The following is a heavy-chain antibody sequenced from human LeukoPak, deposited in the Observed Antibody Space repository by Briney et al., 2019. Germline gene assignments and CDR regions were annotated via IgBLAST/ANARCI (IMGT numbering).Heavy chain of an antibody. V-gene: IGHV4-4*02. D-gene: IGHD3-22*01. Sequence: TSGTLSLTCAVSGGSISSSNWWSWVRQPPGKGLEWIGEIYHSGSTNYNPSLKSRVTISVDKSKNQFSLKLSSVTAADTAVYYCARDRYYYDSGARYFDYWGQGTLVTVSS. CDR3: ARDRYYYDSGARYFDY. J-gene: IGHJ4*02. CDR2: IYHSGST. CDR1: GGSISSSNW.